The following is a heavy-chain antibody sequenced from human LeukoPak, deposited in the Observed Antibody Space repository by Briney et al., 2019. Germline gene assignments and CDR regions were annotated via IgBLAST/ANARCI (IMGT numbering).Heavy chain of an antibody. Sequence: ASVKVSCKASGYTFTSYYMHWARQAPGQGLEWMGIINPSGGSTSYAQKFQGRVTMTRDTSTSTVYMELSSLRSEDTAVYYCASSDGYNDRWFDPWGQGTLVTVSS. CDR1: GYTFTSYY. D-gene: IGHD5-12*01. V-gene: IGHV1-46*01. CDR2: INPSGGST. CDR3: ASSDGYNDRWFDP. J-gene: IGHJ5*02.